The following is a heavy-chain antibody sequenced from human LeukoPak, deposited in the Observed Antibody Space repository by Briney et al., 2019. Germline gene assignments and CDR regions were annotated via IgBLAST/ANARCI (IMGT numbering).Heavy chain of an antibody. CDR1: GGSISTYY. Sequence: SETLSLTCSVSGGSISTYYGSWIRQSAGKGLEWIGRIHTSGSTNYNPSLKSRVTMSVDTSKNQFSLKLSSVTAADTAVYYCARVKYSSSSRTLFGPWGQGTLVTVSS. J-gene: IGHJ5*02. V-gene: IGHV4-4*07. CDR3: ARVKYSSSSRTLFGP. CDR2: IHTSGST. D-gene: IGHD6-6*01.